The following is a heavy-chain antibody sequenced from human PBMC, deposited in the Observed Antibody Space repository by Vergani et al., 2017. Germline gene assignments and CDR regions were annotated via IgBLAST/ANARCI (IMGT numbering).Heavy chain of an antibody. CDR1: GGTFSSYA. J-gene: IGHJ5*02. Sequence: QVQLVQSGAEVKKPGSSVKVSCKASGGTFSSYAISWVRQAPGQGLEWMGGIIPIFGTANYAQKFQGRVTITADESTSTAYMELSSLRSEDTAVYYCARAVTAWYQLLLKTANWFDPGGQGTLVTVSS. CDR2: IIPIFGTA. V-gene: IGHV1-69*01. CDR3: ARAVTAWYQLLLKTANWFDP. D-gene: IGHD2-2*01.